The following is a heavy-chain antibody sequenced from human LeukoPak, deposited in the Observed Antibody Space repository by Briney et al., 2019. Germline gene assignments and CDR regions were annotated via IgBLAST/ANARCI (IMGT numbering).Heavy chain of an antibody. J-gene: IGHJ5*02. Sequence: GRSLRLSCAASGFTFSTYSISWVRHAPGKGLEWVSYISGSSTTIYYADSVKGRFTISRDNAKNSLYLQMNSLRDEDTAVYYCARDLVGATASWGQGTLVTVSS. V-gene: IGHV3-48*02. CDR1: GFTFSTYS. D-gene: IGHD1-26*01. CDR2: ISGSSTTI. CDR3: ARDLVGATAS.